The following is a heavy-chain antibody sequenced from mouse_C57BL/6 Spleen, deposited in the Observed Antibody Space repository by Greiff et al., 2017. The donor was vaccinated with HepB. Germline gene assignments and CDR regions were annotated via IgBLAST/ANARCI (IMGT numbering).Heavy chain of an antibody. CDR3: ARDGYGSYAMDY. CDR2: ISYDGSN. J-gene: IGHJ4*01. V-gene: IGHV3-6*01. Sequence: EVKLEESGPGLVKPSQSLSLTCSVTGYSITSGYYWNWIRQFPGNKLEWMGYISYDGSNNYNPSLKNRISITRDTSKNQFFLKLNSVTTEDTATYYCARDGYGSYAMDYWGQGTSVTVSS. CDR1: GYSITSGYY. D-gene: IGHD2-2*01.